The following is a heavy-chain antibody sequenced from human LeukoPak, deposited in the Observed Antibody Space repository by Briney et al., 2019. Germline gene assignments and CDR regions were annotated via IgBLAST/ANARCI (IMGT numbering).Heavy chain of an antibody. V-gene: IGHV3-11*01. D-gene: IGHD3-9*01. CDR1: GFTFSDYY. CDR3: ATSQYFDWLLWI. Sequence: PGGSLRLSCAASGFTFSDYYMRWIRQAPGKGLEWVSYISSSGSTIYYADSVKGRFTISRDNAKNSLYLQMNSLRSEDTAVYYCATSQYFDWLLWIWGQGTMVTVSS. CDR2: ISSSGSTI. J-gene: IGHJ3*02.